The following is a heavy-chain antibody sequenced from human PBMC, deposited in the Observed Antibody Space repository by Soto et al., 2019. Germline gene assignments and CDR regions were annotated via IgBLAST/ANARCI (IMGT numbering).Heavy chain of an antibody. Sequence: PSETLSLTCTVSGGSISSSSYYWGWIRQPPGKGLEWIGSIYYSGYTYYNTSLKNRVNISVDTSKNQLSLKLRSVTAADTAVYYCARHNGPLYVGYYYDMDVWGQGTTVTISS. V-gene: IGHV4-39*01. J-gene: IGHJ6*02. CDR2: IYYSGYT. CDR3: ARHNGPLYVGYYYDMDV. CDR1: GGSISSSSYY. D-gene: IGHD3-16*01.